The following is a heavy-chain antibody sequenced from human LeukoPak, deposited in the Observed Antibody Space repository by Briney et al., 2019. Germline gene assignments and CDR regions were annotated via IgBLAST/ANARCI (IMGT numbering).Heavy chain of an antibody. CDR3: ARYPGVGAYPPSPPDAFDI. D-gene: IGHD1-26*01. CDR1: GGSISSSSYY. V-gene: IGHV4-39*07. J-gene: IGHJ3*02. CDR2: IYYSGST. Sequence: SETLSLTCTVSGGSISSSSYYWGWIRQPPGKGLEWIGSIYYSGSTYYNPSLKSRVTISVDTSKNQFSLKLSSVTAADTAVYYCARYPGVGAYPPSPPDAFDIWGQGTMVTVSS.